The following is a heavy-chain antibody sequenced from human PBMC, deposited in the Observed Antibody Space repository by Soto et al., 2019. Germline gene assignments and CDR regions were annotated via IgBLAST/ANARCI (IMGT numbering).Heavy chain of an antibody. CDR1: GGTFSSYA. Sequence: QVQLVQPGAEAKKPGSSLTVSCKASGGTFSSYAISWARQAPGQGLECVGGIIPIIGTANYAQKFQGRVTINADESTSSSYMKLSSLRPEDSAVYYWAKYIVGPDYDFWSSYFPGDVTRTTYFCYGMEGWGQGTTVNLSS. D-gene: IGHD3-3*01. CDR3: AKYIVGPDYDFWSSYFPGDVTRTTYFCYGMEG. V-gene: IGHV1-69*01. CDR2: IIPIIGTA. J-gene: IGHJ6*02.